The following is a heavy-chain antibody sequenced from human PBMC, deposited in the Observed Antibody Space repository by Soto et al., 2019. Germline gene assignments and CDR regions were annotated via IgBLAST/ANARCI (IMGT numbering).Heavy chain of an antibody. Sequence: EVQLVESGGGLVQPGGSLRLSCAASGFTVSSNYMSWVRQAPGKGLEWVSVIYSGGSTYYADSVKGRFTISRDNSKHPLYLQMNSLRAEDTAVYYCARYYYDSSGRFDPWGQGTLVTVSS. CDR3: ARYYYDSSGRFDP. J-gene: IGHJ5*02. V-gene: IGHV3-66*01. CDR2: IYSGGST. CDR1: GFTVSSNY. D-gene: IGHD3-22*01.